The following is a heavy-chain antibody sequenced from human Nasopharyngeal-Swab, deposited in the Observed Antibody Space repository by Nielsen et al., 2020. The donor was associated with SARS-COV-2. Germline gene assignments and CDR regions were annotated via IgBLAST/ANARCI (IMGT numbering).Heavy chain of an antibody. V-gene: IGHV1-8*01. CDR1: GYTFTSYD. Sequence: ASVKVSCKASGYTFTSYDINWVRQATGQGLEWMGWMNPNSGNTGYAQKFQGRVTMTRSTSISTAYMELSSLRSEDTAVYYCARVMEYSSSWTPYYYYYYGMDVWGQGTTVTVSS. J-gene: IGHJ6*02. D-gene: IGHD6-13*01. CDR3: ARVMEYSSSWTPYYYYYYGMDV. CDR2: MNPNSGNT.